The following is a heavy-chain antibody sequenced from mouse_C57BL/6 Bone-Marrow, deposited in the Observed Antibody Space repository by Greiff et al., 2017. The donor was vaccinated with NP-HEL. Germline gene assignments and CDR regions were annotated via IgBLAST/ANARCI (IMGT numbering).Heavy chain of an antibody. CDR3: ARDYGNYESGFAY. CDR1: GFTFSSYT. J-gene: IGHJ3*01. V-gene: IGHV5-9*01. Sequence: EVKLMESGGGLVKPGGSLKLSCAASGFTFSSYTMSWVRQTPEKRLEWVATISGGGGNTYYPDSVKGRFTISRDNAKNTLYVQMSSLRSEDTALYYCARDYGNYESGFAYWGQGTLVTVSA. D-gene: IGHD2-1*01. CDR2: ISGGGGNT.